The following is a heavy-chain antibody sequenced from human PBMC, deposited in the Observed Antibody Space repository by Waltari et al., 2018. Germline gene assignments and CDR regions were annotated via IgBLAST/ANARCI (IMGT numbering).Heavy chain of an antibody. V-gene: IGHV3-23*01. D-gene: IGHD3-16*01. CDR2: ISGSGGST. CDR3: AKDRLREVWFDP. CDR1: GFTFSSYA. J-gene: IGHJ5*02. Sequence: EVQLLESGGGLVQPGGSLRLSCAASGFTFSSYAMSCVRQAPGKGLEWVSAISGSGGSTYYADSVKGRFTISRDNSKNTLYLQMNSLRAEDTAVYYCAKDRLREVWFDPWGQGTLVTVSS.